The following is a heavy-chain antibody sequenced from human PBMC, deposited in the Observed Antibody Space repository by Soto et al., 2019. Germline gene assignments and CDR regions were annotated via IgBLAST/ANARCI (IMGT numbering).Heavy chain of an antibody. CDR2: ISGSGRTI. V-gene: IGHV3-11*01. Sequence: QVQLVESGGGLVKPGGSLRLSCAASGIIFSDYMSWVRQAPGKGLEWLSYISGSGRTIYSADSVKGRFTISRDNATNSLHLQMNNLRAEDTAVYYCARLPFPWGWFDPWGQGNLVTVSS. CDR3: ARLPFPWGWFDP. D-gene: IGHD3-16*01. CDR1: GIIFSDY. J-gene: IGHJ5*02.